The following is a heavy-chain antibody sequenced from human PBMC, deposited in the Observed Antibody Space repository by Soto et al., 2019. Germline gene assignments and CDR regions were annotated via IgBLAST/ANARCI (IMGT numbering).Heavy chain of an antibody. Sequence: AGGSLRLSCAASGFTFSSYAMSWVRQAPGKGLEWVSTISGSGGSTHYADSVKGRFTISRDNSKNTLYLQMNSLRAEDTAVYYCAKALGYSYGYAVEYWGQGTLVTVSS. V-gene: IGHV3-23*01. J-gene: IGHJ4*02. D-gene: IGHD5-18*01. CDR1: GFTFSSYA. CDR3: AKALGYSYGYAVEY. CDR2: ISGSGGST.